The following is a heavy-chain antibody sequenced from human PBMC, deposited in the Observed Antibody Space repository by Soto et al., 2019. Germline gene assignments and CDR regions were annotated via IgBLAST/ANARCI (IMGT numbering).Heavy chain of an antibody. Sequence: SETLSLTCAVYGGSFSGYYWSWIRQPPGKGLEWIGEINHSGSTNYNPSLKSQVTISVDTSKNQFSLKLSSVTAADTAVYYCARVAADCSSTSCYYYYGMDVWGQGTTVTVSS. CDR2: INHSGST. CDR1: GGSFSGYY. V-gene: IGHV4-34*01. CDR3: ARVAADCSSTSCYYYYGMDV. J-gene: IGHJ6*02. D-gene: IGHD2-2*01.